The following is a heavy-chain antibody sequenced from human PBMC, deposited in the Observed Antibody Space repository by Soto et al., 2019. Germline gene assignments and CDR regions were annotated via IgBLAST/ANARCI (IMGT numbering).Heavy chain of an antibody. D-gene: IGHD4-17*01. Sequence: SETLSLTCAVYGGSFSGYYWSWIRQPPGKGLEWIGEINHSGSTNYNPSLKSRVTISVDTSKNQFSLKLSSVTAADTAVYYCARGENPTVTTFWNYWGQGTLVTISS. CDR3: ARGENPTVTTFWNY. J-gene: IGHJ4*02. CDR2: INHSGST. V-gene: IGHV4-34*01. CDR1: GGSFSGYY.